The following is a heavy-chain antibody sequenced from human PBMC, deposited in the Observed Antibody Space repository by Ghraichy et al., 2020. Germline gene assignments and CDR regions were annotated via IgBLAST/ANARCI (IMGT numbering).Heavy chain of an antibody. Sequence: GESLNISCAASGFAFSTSTIHWVRQASGKGLEWVGRIRDKANSYATAYAASVKGRFTIFRDDSKNTAYLQVNSLKTEDTAVYYCAAYCSGDNCPPGYWGQGTLVTVSS. V-gene: IGHV3-73*01. CDR3: AAYCSGDNCPPGY. CDR2: IRDKANSYAT. D-gene: IGHD2-15*01. CDR1: GFAFSTST. J-gene: IGHJ4*02.